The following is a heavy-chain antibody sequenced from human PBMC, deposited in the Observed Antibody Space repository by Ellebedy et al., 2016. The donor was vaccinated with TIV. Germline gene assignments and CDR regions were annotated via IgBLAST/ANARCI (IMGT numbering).Heavy chain of an antibody. J-gene: IGHJ4*02. CDR1: GYTFTAYT. V-gene: IGHV1-3*01. CDR2: INAGNGNT. D-gene: IGHD5/OR15-5a*01. Sequence: AASVKVSCKASGYTFTAYTMHWVRQAPGQRLEWMGWINAGNGNTKYSQNFKGRVSFARDTSANTVYMDVSSLTFADTAVYFCARAGNGFYEIAYWGQGTLVTVSS. CDR3: ARAGNGFYEIAY.